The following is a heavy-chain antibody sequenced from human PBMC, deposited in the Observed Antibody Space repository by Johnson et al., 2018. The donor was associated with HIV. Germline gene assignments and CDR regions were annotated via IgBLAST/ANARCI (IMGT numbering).Heavy chain of an antibody. CDR3: ARDITPHKEGDAFDI. D-gene: IGHD1-14*01. Sequence: VQLVESGGGVVQPGRSLRLSCAASGFTFSSYAMHWVRQAPGKGLAWVAVISYDGSNKYYADSVKGRFTISRDNSKNTLYLQMNSLRAEDTAVYYCARDITPHKEGDAFDIWGQGTMVTVSS. V-gene: IGHV3-30*04. J-gene: IGHJ3*02. CDR1: GFTFSSYA. CDR2: ISYDGSNK.